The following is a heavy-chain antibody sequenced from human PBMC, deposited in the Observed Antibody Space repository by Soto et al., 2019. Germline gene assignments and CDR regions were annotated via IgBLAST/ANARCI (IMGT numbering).Heavy chain of an antibody. CDR3: ASIRGSGYDFDY. D-gene: IGHD5-12*01. CDR1: GGTFSSYT. Sequence: QVQLVQSGAEVKKPGSSVKVSCKASGGTFSSYTISWVRQAPGQGLEWMGRIIPILGIANYAQKFQGRVTITADKSTSTAYMELSSLRSEDTAVYYCASIRGSGYDFDYWGQGTLVTVSS. V-gene: IGHV1-69*02. J-gene: IGHJ4*02. CDR2: IIPILGIA.